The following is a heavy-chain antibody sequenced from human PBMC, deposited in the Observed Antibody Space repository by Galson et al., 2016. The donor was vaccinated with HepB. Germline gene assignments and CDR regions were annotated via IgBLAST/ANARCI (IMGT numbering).Heavy chain of an antibody. CDR3: ALEVGPAIYSSSWFSVGWFDP. J-gene: IGHJ5*02. Sequence: SETLSLTCTVSGGSISSSYWSWIRQSPGKGLEWIGYISPSGSTNYNPSLKSRVPISVDTSKTQFSLKLSSVTAADTAVYYCALEVGPAIYSSSWFSVGWFDPWGQGTLVTVSS. V-gene: IGHV4-59*01. CDR2: ISPSGST. CDR1: GGSISSSY. D-gene: IGHD6-13*01.